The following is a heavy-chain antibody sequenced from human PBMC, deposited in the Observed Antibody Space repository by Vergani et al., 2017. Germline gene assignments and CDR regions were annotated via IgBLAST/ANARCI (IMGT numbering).Heavy chain of an antibody. V-gene: IGHV1-18*01. CDR2: ISAYNGNT. Sequence: QVQLVQSGAEVKKPGASVKVSCKASGYTFTSYGISWVRQAPGQGLEWMGWISAYNGNTNYAQKLQGRVTMTTDTSTSTAYMELRSLRPDDTAVYYCARDLGDIVATTPGADYFDYWGQGTLVTVSS. CDR1: GYTFTSYG. J-gene: IGHJ4*02. D-gene: IGHD5-12*01. CDR3: ARDLGDIVATTPGADYFDY.